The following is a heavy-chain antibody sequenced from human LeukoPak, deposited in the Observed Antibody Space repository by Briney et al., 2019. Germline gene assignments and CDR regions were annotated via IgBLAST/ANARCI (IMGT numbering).Heavy chain of an antibody. CDR2: IIPIFGTA. CDR3: ATQLGGTMFH. D-gene: IGHD1-1*01. J-gene: IGHJ4*02. Sequence: ASVKVSCKASGGTFSSYAISWVPQAPGQGLEWMGGIIPIFGTANYAQKFQGRVTITADESTSTAYMELSSLRSEDTAVYYCATQLGGTMFHWGQGTLVTVSS. CDR1: GGTFSSYA. V-gene: IGHV1-69*13.